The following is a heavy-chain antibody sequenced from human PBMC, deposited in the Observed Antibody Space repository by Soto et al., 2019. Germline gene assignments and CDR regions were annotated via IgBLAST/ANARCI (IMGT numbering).Heavy chain of an antibody. CDR1: GFTFSSYA. Sequence: GGSLRLCCAASGFTFSSYAMSWVCQAPGKGLECVSTISGSGGSTYYADSVKGRFTISRDNSKNTLYLQMNSLRAEDTAVYYCAKDLIRIAGVSYVGGFFATDAFDIWGQGPMVTVS. CDR3: AKDLIRIAGVSYVGGFFATDAFDI. J-gene: IGHJ3*02. D-gene: IGHD1-26*01. CDR2: ISGSGGST. V-gene: IGHV3-23*01.